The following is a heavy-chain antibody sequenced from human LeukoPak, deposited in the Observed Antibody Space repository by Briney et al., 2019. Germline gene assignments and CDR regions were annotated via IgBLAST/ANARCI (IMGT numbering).Heavy chain of an antibody. CDR2: IDPSGSYT. J-gene: IGHJ4*02. CDR1: GYRFTSYW. D-gene: IGHD6-19*01. Sequence: GESLKNSCKGSGYRFTSYWISWVRQMPGKGLEWMGRIDPSGSYTNYSPSFEGHVTISADKSISTAFLQWSSLKASDTAMYYCARLSRDSSGWYHPGDYWGRGTLVTVSS. V-gene: IGHV5-10-1*01. CDR3: ARLSRDSSGWYHPGDY.